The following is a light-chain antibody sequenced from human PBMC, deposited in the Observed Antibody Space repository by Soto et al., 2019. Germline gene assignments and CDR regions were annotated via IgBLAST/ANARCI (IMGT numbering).Light chain of an antibody. J-gene: IGKJ1*01. Sequence: DIQMTQSPSSLSASVGDRVTITCRASQSISSKLNWYQQKPGKVPKLLIYDASSFESGVPSRFSGSGSGTDFTLTIKSLQPEDFATYYCQQSYRSPPTFGQGTNVEVK. CDR3: QQSYRSPPT. CDR2: DAS. V-gene: IGKV1-39*01. CDR1: QSISSK.